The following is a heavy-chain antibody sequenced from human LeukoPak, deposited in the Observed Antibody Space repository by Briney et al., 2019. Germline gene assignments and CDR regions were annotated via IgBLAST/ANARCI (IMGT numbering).Heavy chain of an antibody. CDR2: INHSGNA. Sequence: SETLSLTCAVSGGSFSGYYWTWIRQPPGKGLEWIGEINHSGNANYNPSLKSRVTISLDMSENHFSLKLTSVTAADTAVCYCARGKGTVTTHWGQGTLVTVSS. V-gene: IGHV4-34*01. CDR3: ARGKGTVTTH. J-gene: IGHJ4*02. CDR1: GGSFSGYY. D-gene: IGHD4-17*01.